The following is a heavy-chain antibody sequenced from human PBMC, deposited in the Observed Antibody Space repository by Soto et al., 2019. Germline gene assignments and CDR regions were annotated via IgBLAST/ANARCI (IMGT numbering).Heavy chain of an antibody. D-gene: IGHD2-2*01. CDR1: GYIFTHYL. Sequence: PGESLKLSCKGYGYIFTHYLISWVRQMPGKGLEGMGIIYPGDSDNRYSPSFQGQVTISADKSISTAYLQWSSLKASDTAMYYCARFGHPQRKDYYGMDVWGQGTTVTVSS. V-gene: IGHV5-51*01. CDR2: IYPGDSDN. J-gene: IGHJ6*02. CDR3: ARFGHPQRKDYYGMDV.